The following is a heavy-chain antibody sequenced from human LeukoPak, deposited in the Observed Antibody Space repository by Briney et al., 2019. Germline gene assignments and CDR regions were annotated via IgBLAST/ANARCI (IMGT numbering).Heavy chain of an antibody. J-gene: IGHJ6*02. CDR3: ARRNYPYYYGMDV. Sequence: GESLQISCQGSGYSFTSYWIGWVRQMPRKGLEWMGIVYPGDSDTRYSPSFQGQVTISADKSISTAYLQWSSLKASDTAMYYCARRNYPYYYGMDVWGQGTTVTVSS. D-gene: IGHD1-7*01. V-gene: IGHV5-51*01. CDR2: VYPGDSDT. CDR1: GYSFTSYW.